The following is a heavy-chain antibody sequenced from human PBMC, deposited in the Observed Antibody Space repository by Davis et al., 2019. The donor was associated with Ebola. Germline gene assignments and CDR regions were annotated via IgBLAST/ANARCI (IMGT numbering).Heavy chain of an antibody. D-gene: IGHD3-3*01. CDR2: IWYDGSNK. J-gene: IGHJ4*02. V-gene: IGHV3-33*01. Sequence: GESLKISCAASGFTFSSYGMHWVRQAPGKGLEWVAVIWYDGSNKYYADSVKGRFTISRDNSKNTLYLQMNSLRAEDTAVYYCARAGGIFGVVILDYWGQGTLVTVSS. CDR3: ARAGGIFGVVILDY. CDR1: GFTFSSYG.